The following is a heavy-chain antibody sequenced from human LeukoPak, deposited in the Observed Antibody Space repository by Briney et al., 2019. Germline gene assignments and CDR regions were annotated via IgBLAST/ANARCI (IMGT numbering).Heavy chain of an antibody. CDR3: ARAGNLYSSSWYLLGRETENWFDP. CDR1: GGSISSSSYY. Sequence: TSETLSLTCTVSGGSISSSSYYWGWIRQPPGKGLEWIGSIYYSGSTYYNPSLKSRVTISVDTSKNQFSLKLSSVTAADTAVYYCARAGNLYSSSWYLLGRETENWFDPWGQGTLVTVSS. CDR2: IYYSGST. D-gene: IGHD6-13*01. V-gene: IGHV4-39*07. J-gene: IGHJ5*02.